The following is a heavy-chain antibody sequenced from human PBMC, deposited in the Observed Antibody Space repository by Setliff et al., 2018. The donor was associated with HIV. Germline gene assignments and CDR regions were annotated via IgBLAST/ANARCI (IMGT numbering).Heavy chain of an antibody. Sequence: PSETLSLTCTVSGGSISSSSYYWGCIRQPPGKGLEWIGSIYYTGSANYNPSLKSRVTMSVDTSKNQFSLKLRSVTAADTAVYYCARGRDKYGPIDYWGQGTLVTVSS. J-gene: IGHJ4*02. D-gene: IGHD3-10*01. CDR1: GGSISSSSYY. CDR2: IYYTGSA. V-gene: IGHV4-39*07. CDR3: ARGRDKYGPIDY.